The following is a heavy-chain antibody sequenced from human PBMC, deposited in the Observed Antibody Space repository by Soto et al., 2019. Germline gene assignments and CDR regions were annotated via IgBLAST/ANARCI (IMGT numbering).Heavy chain of an antibody. CDR2: VYHTGRT. V-gene: IGHV4-61*01. CDR1: GGSFKNGSYS. D-gene: IGHD3-3*01. CDR3: ARDFAYFDS. Sequence: PSEALSLTCTASGGSFKNGSYSWSWSRQPPGKGLEWIGYVYHTGRTSYNPSLKSRVSISMDTSKNQFSLNLDSVTAADTAVYFCARDFAYFDSWGQGTLVTVSS. J-gene: IGHJ4*02.